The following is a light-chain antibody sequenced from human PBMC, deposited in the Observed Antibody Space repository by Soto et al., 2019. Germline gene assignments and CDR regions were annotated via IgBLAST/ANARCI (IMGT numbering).Light chain of an antibody. J-gene: IGLJ2*01. V-gene: IGLV2-11*01. CDR3: CSYAGSYTVV. Sequence: QSALTQPRSVSGSPGQSVTISCTGTSSDVGGYNYVSWYQQHPGKAPKLMIFDVTKWPSGVPDRFSGSKSGNTASLTISGLQAGDEADYYCCSYAGSYTVVFGGGTKLTVL. CDR1: SSDVGGYNY. CDR2: DVT.